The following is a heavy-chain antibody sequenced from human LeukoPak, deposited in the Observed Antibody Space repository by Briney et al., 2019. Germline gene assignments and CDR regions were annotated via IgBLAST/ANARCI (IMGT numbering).Heavy chain of an antibody. CDR1: GFTFWNYA. Sequence: GGSPRLSCVASGFTFWNYAVGWVRQAPGKGPEWVSSIINTGTATYYADAVKGRFTISRDNSKNTLYLQMSTLRVEDTALYYCVKDRAYLRRGFDDWGQGTLVTVSS. D-gene: IGHD2-21*01. CDR2: IINTGTAT. CDR3: VKDRAYLRRGFDD. V-gene: IGHV3-23*01. J-gene: IGHJ4*02.